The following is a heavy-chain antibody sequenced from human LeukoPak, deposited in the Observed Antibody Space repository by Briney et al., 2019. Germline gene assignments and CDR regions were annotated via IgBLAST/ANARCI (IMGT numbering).Heavy chain of an antibody. CDR1: GYSFTSYW. J-gene: IGHJ4*02. Sequence: GESLKISCQGSGYSFTSYWIGWGRQMPGKGLEWMGIIYPGDSDTRYSPSFQGQVTIAADKSISTAYLQWSSLKASDTAIYYCARHKIWLPTKLSRGAYYFDYWRQGTMATVCS. D-gene: IGHD5-24*01. CDR2: IYPGDSDT. V-gene: IGHV5-51*01. CDR3: ARHKIWLPTKLSRGAYYFDY.